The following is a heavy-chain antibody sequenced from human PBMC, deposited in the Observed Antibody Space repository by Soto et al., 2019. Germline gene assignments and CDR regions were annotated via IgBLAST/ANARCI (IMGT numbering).Heavy chain of an antibody. J-gene: IGHJ4*02. V-gene: IGHV3-21*01. CDR2: ISKSDYT. CDR3: AREDSIIIPAVSDF. D-gene: IGHD2-2*01. CDR1: GFAFNNYG. Sequence: GGSLRLSCTVSGFAFNNYGINWVRQAPGKGLEWVSSISKSDYTYYSDSVTGRFTISRDNAKNSVSLQMNTLRVEDTAVYYCAREDSIIIPAVSDFWGQGTLVTVSA.